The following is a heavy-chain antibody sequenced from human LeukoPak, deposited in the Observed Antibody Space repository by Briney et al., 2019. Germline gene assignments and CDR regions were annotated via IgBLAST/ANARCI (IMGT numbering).Heavy chain of an antibody. CDR3: ASPTGRGVVVAAN. V-gene: IGHV3-21*01. Sequence: GGSLRLSCAASGFTFRSYSMNWVRQAPGKGLEWVSSISSSSSYIYYADSVKGRFTISRDNAKNSLYLQMNSLRAEDTAVYYCASPTGRGVVVAANWGQGTLVTVSS. CDR2: ISSSSSYI. D-gene: IGHD2-15*01. CDR1: GFTFRSYS. J-gene: IGHJ4*02.